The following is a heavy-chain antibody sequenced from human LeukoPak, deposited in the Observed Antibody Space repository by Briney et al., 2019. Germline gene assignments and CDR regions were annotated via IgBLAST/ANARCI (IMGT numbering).Heavy chain of an antibody. CDR2: IYYSGST. CDR1: GGSISSYY. V-gene: IGHV4-59*08. Sequence: SETLSLTCTVSGGSISSYYWSWIRQPPGKGLEWIGYIYYSGSTNHNPSLKSRVTISVATSKNQFSLKLSSVTAADTAVYYCASDYGSAPYYYYGMDVWGQGTTVTVSS. CDR3: ASDYGSAPYYYYGMDV. J-gene: IGHJ6*02. D-gene: IGHD3-10*01.